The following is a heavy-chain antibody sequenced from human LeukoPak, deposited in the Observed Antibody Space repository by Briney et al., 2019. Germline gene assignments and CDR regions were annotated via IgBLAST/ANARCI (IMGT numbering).Heavy chain of an antibody. J-gene: IGHJ4*02. Sequence: GASVKVSCKASGYTFTGYYMHWVRQAPGQGLEWMGWINPNSGGTNYAQKFQGRVTMTRDMSTSTVYMELSSLRSEDTAVYYCARTLFGENGQNDYWGQGTLVTVSS. CDR3: ARTLFGENGQNDY. CDR1: GYTFTGYY. V-gene: IGHV1-2*02. D-gene: IGHD3-10*01. CDR2: INPNSGGT.